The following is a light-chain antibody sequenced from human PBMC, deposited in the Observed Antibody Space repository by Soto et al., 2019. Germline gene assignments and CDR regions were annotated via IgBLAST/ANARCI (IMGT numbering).Light chain of an antibody. CDR1: QGIGTD. CDR2: ASS. V-gene: IGKV1-9*01. CDR3: QQVDSYPRT. Sequence: IHLTQSPYSLSASVGDRVTVTCRASQGIGTDLVWYQQKSGKAPTVLIYASSTLQTGVPSRFSGSGSGTDFSLTISSLHPEDVATYYCQQVDSYPRTFGQGTKVDIK. J-gene: IGKJ1*01.